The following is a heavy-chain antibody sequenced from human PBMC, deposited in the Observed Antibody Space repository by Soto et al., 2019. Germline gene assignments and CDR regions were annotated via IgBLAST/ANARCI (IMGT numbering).Heavy chain of an antibody. Sequence: GXSVKVSLKASGGAFSSYAISLVRHSPGQGLEWMGGIIPIFGTANYAQKFQGRVTITADESTSTAYMEMSSLRSEDTAVYYCASGSGSRDYWGQGTLVTVSS. CDR2: IIPIFGTA. J-gene: IGHJ4*02. D-gene: IGHD1-26*01. V-gene: IGHV1-69*01. CDR3: ASGSGSRDY. CDR1: GGAFSSYA.